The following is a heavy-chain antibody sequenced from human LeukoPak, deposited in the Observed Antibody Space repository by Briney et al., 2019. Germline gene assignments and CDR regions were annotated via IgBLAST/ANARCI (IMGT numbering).Heavy chain of an antibody. CDR2: IREDGSDD. V-gene: IGHV3-7*03. Sequence: PGGSLRLSCAASGFTFCHYYMNWVRLAPGKGLAWVANIREDGSDDTYEASVKGRFTISRDNARNSLFLQMNSLRAEDTAVYYCARGDGYYFGFWGQGTPVTVSS. CDR1: GFTFCHYY. CDR3: ARGDGYYFGF. J-gene: IGHJ4*02.